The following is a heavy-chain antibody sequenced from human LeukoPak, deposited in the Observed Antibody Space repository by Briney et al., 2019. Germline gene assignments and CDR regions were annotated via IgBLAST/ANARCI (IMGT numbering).Heavy chain of an antibody. D-gene: IGHD3-22*01. CDR1: GYTFTSYG. CDR3: AIDQFTYYYDSSGYFL. V-gene: IGHV1-18*01. CDR2: ISAYNGNT. Sequence: GASVKVSCKASGYTFTSYGISWVRQAPGQGLQWMGWISAYNGNTNYAQKLQGRVTMTTDTSTSTAYMELRSLRSDDTAVYYCAIDQFTYYYDSSGYFLWGQGTLVTVSS. J-gene: IGHJ4*02.